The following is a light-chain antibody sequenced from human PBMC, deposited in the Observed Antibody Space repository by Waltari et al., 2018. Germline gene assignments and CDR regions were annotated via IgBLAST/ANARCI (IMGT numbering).Light chain of an antibody. CDR2: WAS. Sequence: DIVMTQSPDSLPVSLGDRATINCKSSQSVLYSSNKKDYIAWYQHKPGQAPKLLLYWASTRKSRVPDRFSGSGSGTNFNLTISSLQAEDVAVYYCHQYYTTPPTFGGGTKVEIK. V-gene: IGKV4-1*01. CDR1: QSVLYSSNKKDY. CDR3: HQYYTTPPT. J-gene: IGKJ4*01.